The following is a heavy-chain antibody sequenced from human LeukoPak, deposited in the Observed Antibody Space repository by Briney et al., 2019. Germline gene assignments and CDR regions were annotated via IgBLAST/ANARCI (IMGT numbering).Heavy chain of an antibody. CDR1: GGTFSSYA. J-gene: IGHJ5*02. V-gene: IGHV1-69*05. CDR2: IIPIFGTA. D-gene: IGHD5-24*01. CDR3: ATSRDGYNFHWFDP. Sequence: SVKVSCKASGGTFSSYAISWVRQAPGQGLEWMGGIIPIFGTANYAQKFQGRVTITTDESTSTAYMELSSLRSEDTAVYYCATSRDGYNFHWFDPWGQGTLVTVSS.